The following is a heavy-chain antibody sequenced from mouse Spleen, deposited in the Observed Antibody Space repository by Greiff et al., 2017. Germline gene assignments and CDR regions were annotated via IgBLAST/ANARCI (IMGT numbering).Heavy chain of an antibody. Sequence: EVQLVESGGGLVKLGGSLKLSCAASGFTFSSYAMSWVRQTPEKRLEWVATISSGGGNTYYPDSVKGRFTISRDNAKNTLYLQMSSLKSEDTAMYYCARRMITALFAYWGQGTLVTVSA. V-gene: IGHV5-9-3*01. D-gene: IGHD2-4*01. CDR3: ARRMITALFAY. CDR2: ISSGGGNT. CDR1: GFTFSSYA. J-gene: IGHJ3*01.